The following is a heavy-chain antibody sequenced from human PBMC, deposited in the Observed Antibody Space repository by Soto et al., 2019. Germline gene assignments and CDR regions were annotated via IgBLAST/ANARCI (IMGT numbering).Heavy chain of an antibody. Sequence: GGSLRLSCAASGFTFSSYAMSWVRQAPGKGLEWMAFISFDGSNQYYADFVKGRFTISRDNSRNMVYLQVESLTADDTAVYFCAREGYYDSRGYPYGIDVWGQGTTVTVSS. J-gene: IGHJ6*02. CDR1: GFTFSSYA. CDR3: AREGYYDSRGYPYGIDV. D-gene: IGHD3-22*01. V-gene: IGHV3-30-3*01. CDR2: ISFDGSNQ.